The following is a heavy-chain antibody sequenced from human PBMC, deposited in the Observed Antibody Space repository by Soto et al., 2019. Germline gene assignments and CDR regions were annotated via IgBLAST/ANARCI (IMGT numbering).Heavy chain of an antibody. CDR1: GGSISSSNW. D-gene: IGHD1-26*01. CDR3: ARVSGSYYYGMDV. V-gene: IGHV4-4*02. Sequence: QVQLQESGPGLVKPSGTLSLTCAVSGGSISSSNWWSWVRQPPGKGLEWIGEIYHSGSTNYNPSLTSRVTISVDKSTNQFSLKLSSVTAADTAVYYWARVSGSYYYGMDVWGQGTTVTVSS. CDR2: IYHSGST. J-gene: IGHJ6*02.